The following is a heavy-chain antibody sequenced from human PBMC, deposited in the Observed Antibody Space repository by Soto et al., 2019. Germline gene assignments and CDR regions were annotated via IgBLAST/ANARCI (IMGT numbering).Heavy chain of an antibody. D-gene: IGHD3-22*01. Sequence: GGTLRLSCAASGFTFSTYGMHWVRQAPGKGLEWVAVIWYDGNKKNYADSVKGRFTISRDNPKNTLYLQMNSLRAEDTAVYYCARDLYYYYTSVYLGNYFYSRGQRSLVTVSS. CDR3: ARDLYYYYTSVYLGNYFYS. J-gene: IGHJ4*01. CDR2: IWYDGNKK. CDR1: GFTFSTYG. V-gene: IGHV3-33*01.